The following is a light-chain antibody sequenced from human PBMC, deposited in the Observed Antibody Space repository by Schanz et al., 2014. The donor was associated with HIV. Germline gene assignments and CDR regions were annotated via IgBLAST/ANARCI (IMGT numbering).Light chain of an antibody. V-gene: IGLV1-40*01. CDR3: ATWDISQNGPV. J-gene: IGLJ2*01. CDR1: SSNIGAGYD. CDR2: GNS. Sequence: QSVLTQPPSVSGAPGQRVTISCTGSSSNIGAGYDVPWYQQLPGTAPKLLIYGNSNRPSGVPDRFSGSKSGTSASLVISGLQSEDEADYFCATWDISQNGPVFGGGTKLTVL.